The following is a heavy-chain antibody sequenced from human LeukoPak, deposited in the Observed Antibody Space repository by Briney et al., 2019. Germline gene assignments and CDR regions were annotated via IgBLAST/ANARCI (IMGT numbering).Heavy chain of an antibody. Sequence: SETLSLTCAVYGGSFSGYYWSWIRQPPGKGLEWIGEINHSGSTNYNPSLKSRVTISVDTSKNQFSLKLSSVTAADTAVYYCARITDYYGSGSIKKSEYFQHWGQGALVTVSS. CDR1: GGSFSGYY. J-gene: IGHJ1*01. CDR3: ARITDYYGSGSIKKSEYFQH. V-gene: IGHV4-34*01. D-gene: IGHD3-10*01. CDR2: INHSGST.